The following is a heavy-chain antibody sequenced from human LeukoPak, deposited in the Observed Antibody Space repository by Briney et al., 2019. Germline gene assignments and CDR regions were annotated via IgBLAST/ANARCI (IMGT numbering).Heavy chain of an antibody. D-gene: IGHD5-18*01. CDR2: IRYDGSNK. J-gene: IGHJ4*02. Sequence: PGGSLRLSCAASGFTFSSYWMSWVRQAPGKGLVWGAFIRYDGSNKYYADSVKGRFTISRDKSKNTLYLKMNSLRAEDTAVYYCAKERDTAMVTIDYWGQGPLVTVSS. V-gene: IGHV3-30*02. CDR3: AKERDTAMVTIDY. CDR1: GFTFSSYW.